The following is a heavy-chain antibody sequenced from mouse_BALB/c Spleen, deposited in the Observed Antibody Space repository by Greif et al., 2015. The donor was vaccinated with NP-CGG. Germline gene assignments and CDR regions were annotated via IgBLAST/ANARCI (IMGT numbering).Heavy chain of an antibody. V-gene: IGHV14-3*02. CDR1: GFNIKDTY. Sequence: EVMLVESGAELVKPGASVKLSCTASGFNIKDTYMHWVKQRPEQGLEWIGRIDPANGNTKYDPKLQGKATITADTSSNTACLQLSSLTSEDTAVYYCARYYRYPYYAMDYWGQGTSVTVSS. CDR2: IDPANGNT. D-gene: IGHD2-14*01. J-gene: IGHJ4*01. CDR3: ARYYRYPYYAMDY.